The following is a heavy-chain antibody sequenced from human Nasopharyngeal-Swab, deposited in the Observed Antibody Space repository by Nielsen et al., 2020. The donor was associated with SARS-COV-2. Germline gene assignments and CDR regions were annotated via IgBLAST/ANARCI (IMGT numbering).Heavy chain of an antibody. V-gene: IGHV3-21*01. CDR3: AREGVDSASDYSEPFDI. J-gene: IGHJ3*02. Sequence: GESLKISCAASGFTFSIYTMNWVRQAPGKGLEWVSAISRSGDYIYYAASVKGRFTISRDNAKNSLYLQMNSLRAEDTAVYYCAREGVDSASDYSEPFDIWGQGTMVTVSS. CDR2: ISRSGDYI. D-gene: IGHD5-12*01. CDR1: GFTFSIYT.